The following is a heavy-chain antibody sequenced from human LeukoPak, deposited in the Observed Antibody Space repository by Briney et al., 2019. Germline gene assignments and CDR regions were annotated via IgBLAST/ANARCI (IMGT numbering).Heavy chain of an antibody. J-gene: IGHJ3*02. V-gene: IGHV4-59*08. Sequence: SETLSLTCTVSGGSISSYYWSWIRQPPGKGLEWIGYIYYSGSTNYNPSLKSRVTISVDTSKNQFSLKLSSVTAADTAFYYCARLGRADSGYYVAYDIWGQGTMVTVSS. CDR3: ARLGRADSGYYVAYDI. D-gene: IGHD3-22*01. CDR2: IYYSGST. CDR1: GGSISSYY.